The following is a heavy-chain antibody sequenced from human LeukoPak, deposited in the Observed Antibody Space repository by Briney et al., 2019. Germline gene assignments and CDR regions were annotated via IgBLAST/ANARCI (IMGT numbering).Heavy chain of an antibody. D-gene: IGHD3-10*01. V-gene: IGHV3-21*01. CDR3: ATELLWFGTDY. CDR2: ISSSSSYI. J-gene: IGHJ4*02. CDR1: GFTFSSYS. Sequence: PGGFLRLSCAASGFTFSSYSMSWVRQAPGKGLEWVSSISSSSSYIYYADSVKGRFTISRDNAKNSLYLQMNSLRAEDTAVYYCATELLWFGTDYWGQGTLVTVSS.